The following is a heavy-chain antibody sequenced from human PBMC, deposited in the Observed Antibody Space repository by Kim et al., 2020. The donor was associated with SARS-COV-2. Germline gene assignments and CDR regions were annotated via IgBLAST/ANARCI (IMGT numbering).Heavy chain of an antibody. CDR2: IIPIFGTA. CDR3: ARFGGPGLYYYDSSGYQGRDY. J-gene: IGHJ4*02. Sequence: SVKVSCKASGGTFSSYAISWVRQAPGQGLEWMGGIIPIFGTANYAQKFQGRVTITADESTSTAYMELSSLRSEDTAVYYCARFGGPGLYYYDSSGYQGRDYWGQGTLVTVSS. D-gene: IGHD3-22*01. V-gene: IGHV1-69*13. CDR1: GGTFSSYA.